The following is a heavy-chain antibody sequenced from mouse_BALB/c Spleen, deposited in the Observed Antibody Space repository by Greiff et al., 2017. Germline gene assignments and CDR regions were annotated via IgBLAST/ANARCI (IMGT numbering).Heavy chain of an antibody. D-gene: IGHD1-1*01. V-gene: IGHV3-2*02. CDR2: ISYSGST. CDR1: GYSITSDYA. J-gene: IGHJ1*01. CDR3: ASSNYGSSPYGYFEV. Sequence: VQLQQSGPGLVKPSQSLSLTCTVTGYSITSDYAWNWIRQFPGNKLEWMGYISYSGSTSYNPSLKSRISITRDTSKNQFFLQLNSVTTEDTATYYGASSNYGSSPYGYFEVGAQGPRSPSPQ.